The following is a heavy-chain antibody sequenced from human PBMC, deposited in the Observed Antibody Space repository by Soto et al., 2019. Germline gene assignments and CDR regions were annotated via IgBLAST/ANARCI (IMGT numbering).Heavy chain of an antibody. CDR3: AREGLDSSGWSFDY. CDR1: GGTFSSYA. CDR2: IIPIFGTA. Sequence: QVQLVQSGAEVKKPGSSVKVSCKASGGTFSSYAISWVRQAPGQGLEWMGGIIPIFGTANYAQKFQGRVTITADESTSTAYMERSSLRSEDTAVYYCAREGLDSSGWSFDYWGQGTLVTVSS. D-gene: IGHD6-19*01. J-gene: IGHJ4*02. V-gene: IGHV1-69*12.